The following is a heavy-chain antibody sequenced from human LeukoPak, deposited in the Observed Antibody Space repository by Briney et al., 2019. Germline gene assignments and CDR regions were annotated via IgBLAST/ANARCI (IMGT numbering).Heavy chain of an antibody. CDR3: ARGWEGYYYGSGIAFDI. CDR2: ISLSSSAI. J-gene: IGHJ3*02. V-gene: IGHV3-48*01. D-gene: IGHD3-10*01. CDR1: GFTFSDYS. Sequence: GGSLRLSCAASGFTFSDYSMHWVRQAPGKGLEWISYISLSSSAIYYADSVEGRFTISRDNGKNSLYLQMNSLRAEDTAVYYCARGWEGYYYGSGIAFDIWGQGTMVTVSS.